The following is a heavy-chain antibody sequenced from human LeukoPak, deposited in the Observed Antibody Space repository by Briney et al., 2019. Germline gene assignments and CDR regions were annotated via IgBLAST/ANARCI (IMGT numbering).Heavy chain of an antibody. D-gene: IGHD3-22*01. V-gene: IGHV4-39*01. CDR2: IFYSGST. CDR1: GGSISSSSYY. CDR3: ARQFYYDSGGSHY. Sequence: SETLSRTCTVSGGSISSSSYYWGWIRQPPGKGLEWIGSIFYSGSTYYNPSLEGRVTISVDTSKNQFSLKLSSVTAADTAVYYCARQFYYDSGGSHYWGQGTLVTVSS. J-gene: IGHJ4*02.